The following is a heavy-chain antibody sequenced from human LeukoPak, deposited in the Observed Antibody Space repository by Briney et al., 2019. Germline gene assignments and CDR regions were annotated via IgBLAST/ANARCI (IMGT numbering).Heavy chain of an antibody. D-gene: IGHD3-22*01. CDR1: GGTFSSYA. CDR3: ARGGYYDSSGLDY. Sequence: SVKVSCKASGGTFSSYAISWVRQVPGQGLEWMGRIIPIFGTANYAQKFQGRVTITTDESTSTAYMELSSLRSEDTAVYYCARGGYYDSSGLDYWGQGTLVTVSS. CDR2: IIPIFGTA. V-gene: IGHV1-69*05. J-gene: IGHJ4*02.